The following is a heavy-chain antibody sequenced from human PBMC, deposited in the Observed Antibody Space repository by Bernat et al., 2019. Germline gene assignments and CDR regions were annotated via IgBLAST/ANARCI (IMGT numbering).Heavy chain of an antibody. J-gene: IGHJ3*02. Sequence: EVQRVESGGGLSQPGGSLRLSGAASGFTVSSNYMSWVRQAPGKGLEWVSAIYSGGSTYYADSVKGRFTISRDNSKNTLYLQLNSLRVEDTAVYYCARVRSYYRRGNAFDIWGQGTMVTVSS. CDR2: IYSGGST. V-gene: IGHV3-53*01. CDR1: GFTVSSNY. D-gene: IGHD3-10*01. CDR3: ARVRSYYRRGNAFDI.